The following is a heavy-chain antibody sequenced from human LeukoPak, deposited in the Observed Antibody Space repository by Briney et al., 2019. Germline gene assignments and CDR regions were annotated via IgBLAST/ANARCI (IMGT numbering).Heavy chain of an antibody. CDR1: GGSFSGYY. V-gene: IGHV4-34*01. CDR3: ARTLDYDFWSGYD. Sequence: SETLSLTCAVYGGSFSGYYWSWIRQPPGKGLEWIGEINHSGSTNYNPSLNSRVTISVDTSKNQSSLKLSSVTAADTAVYYCARTLDYDFWSGYDWGQGTLVTVSS. D-gene: IGHD3-3*01. CDR2: INHSGST. J-gene: IGHJ4*02.